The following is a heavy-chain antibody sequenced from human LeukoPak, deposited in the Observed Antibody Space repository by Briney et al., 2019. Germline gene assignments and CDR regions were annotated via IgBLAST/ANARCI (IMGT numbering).Heavy chain of an antibody. Sequence: GASVKVTCKASGYSFTSYGSSWVRQASGQGLEWMGGISAYNGNTNYAQKLYGRVTMTTDTSTSTASMELRSLRADDTAVYYCARESYCSSTSCYEGYYYYYMDVWGKGTTVTVSS. V-gene: IGHV1-18*01. CDR3: ARESYCSSTSCYEGYYYYYMDV. CDR1: GYSFTSYG. D-gene: IGHD2-2*01. CDR2: ISAYNGNT. J-gene: IGHJ6*03.